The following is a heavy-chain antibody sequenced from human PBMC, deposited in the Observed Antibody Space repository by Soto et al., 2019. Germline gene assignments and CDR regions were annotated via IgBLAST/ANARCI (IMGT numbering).Heavy chain of an antibody. Sequence: SETLSLTCTVSGASISGYYWSWIRKSAGKGLEWIGRIYATGTTDYNPSLKSRVMMSVDTSKKQFSLKLRSVTAADTAVYYCVRDGTKTLRDWFDPWGQGISVTVPS. CDR2: IYATGTT. J-gene: IGHJ5*02. D-gene: IGHD1-1*01. CDR3: VRDGTKTLRDWFDP. CDR1: GASISGYY. V-gene: IGHV4-4*07.